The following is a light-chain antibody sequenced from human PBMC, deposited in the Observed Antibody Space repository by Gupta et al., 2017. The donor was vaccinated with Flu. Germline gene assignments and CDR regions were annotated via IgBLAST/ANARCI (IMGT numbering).Light chain of an antibody. V-gene: IGLV3-21*02. CDR2: DNN. CDR3: QVWDSSSDHPV. J-gene: IGLJ2*01. Sequence: SYVLTPPPSVSVAPGQTARITCGGNNIGSKSVHWYQQKPGQAPVLVVYDNNDRPSGIPERFSGSNSGNTATLTISRVEAGGEADDYCQVWDSSSDHPVFGGGTKLTVL. CDR1: NIGSKS.